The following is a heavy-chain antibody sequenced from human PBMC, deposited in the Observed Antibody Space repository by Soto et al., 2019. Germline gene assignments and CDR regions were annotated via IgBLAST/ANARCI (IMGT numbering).Heavy chain of an antibody. V-gene: IGHV1-2*02. CDR1: GYTFTGYY. Sequence: GASVKVSCKASGYTFTGYYMHWVQQAPGQGLEWMGWINPNSGGTNYAQKFQGRVTMTRDTSISTAYMELSRLRSDDTAVYYCARDRHTLTSYYYYGMDVWGQGTTVTVSS. CDR2: INPNSGGT. J-gene: IGHJ6*02. CDR3: ARDRHTLTSYYYYGMDV.